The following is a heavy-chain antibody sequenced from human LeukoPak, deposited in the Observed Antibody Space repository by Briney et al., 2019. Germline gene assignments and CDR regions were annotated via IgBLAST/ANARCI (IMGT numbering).Heavy chain of an antibody. J-gene: IGHJ4*02. V-gene: IGHV3-66*01. CDR3: ARDSSSYYFDY. CDR2: IYTGGTT. Sequence: GAPLRLACAASGFTVTSNHMNWVRQAPGKGLEWVSIIYTGGTTHYADSLKDRFTISRDDSINTLSLQMNSLRAEDTAVYYCARDSSSYYFDYWGQGTLVTVSS. D-gene: IGHD6-6*01. CDR1: GFTVTSNH.